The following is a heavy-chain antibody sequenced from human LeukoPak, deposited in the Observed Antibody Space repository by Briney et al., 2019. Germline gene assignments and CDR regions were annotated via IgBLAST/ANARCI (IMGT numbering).Heavy chain of an antibody. Sequence: PGGSLRLSCAASGFTFSSYAMSWVRQAPGRGLEWVSAISGSGGSTYYADSVKGRFTISRDNSKNTLYLQMNSLRAEDTAVYYCAKDPHPYSSSWYFDYWGQGTLVTVSS. V-gene: IGHV3-23*01. D-gene: IGHD6-13*01. CDR3: AKDPHPYSSSWYFDY. J-gene: IGHJ4*02. CDR2: ISGSGGST. CDR1: GFTFSSYA.